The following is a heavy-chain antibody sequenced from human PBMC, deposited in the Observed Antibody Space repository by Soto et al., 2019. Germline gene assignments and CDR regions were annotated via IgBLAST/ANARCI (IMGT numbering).Heavy chain of an antibody. CDR2: IIPIFGTA. D-gene: IGHD3-3*01. CDR1: GGTFSSYA. J-gene: IGHJ4*02. V-gene: IGHV1-69*13. Sequence: ASVKVSCKASGGTFSSYAISWVRQAPGQGLEWMGGIIPIFGTANYAQKFQGRVTITADESTSTAYMELSSLRSEDTAVYYCARDLGDFWSGYPGYWGQGTLVTVSS. CDR3: ARDLGDFWSGYPGY.